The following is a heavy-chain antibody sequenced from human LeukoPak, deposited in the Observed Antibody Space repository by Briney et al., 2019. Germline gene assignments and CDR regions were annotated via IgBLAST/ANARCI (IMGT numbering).Heavy chain of an antibody. V-gene: IGHV3-23*01. CDR3: ARVGSGPLIGRDRFDP. Sequence: GGSLRLSCAASGFTFSSYAMSWFRQAPGKGLEWVSSISGRGDITYHADSVKGRFTISRDNSKNMLYLQMNSLRVEDTAEYYCARVGSGPLIGRDRFDPWGPGTRVTVSS. CDR2: ISGRGDIT. D-gene: IGHD3-16*01. CDR1: GFTFSSYA. J-gene: IGHJ5*02.